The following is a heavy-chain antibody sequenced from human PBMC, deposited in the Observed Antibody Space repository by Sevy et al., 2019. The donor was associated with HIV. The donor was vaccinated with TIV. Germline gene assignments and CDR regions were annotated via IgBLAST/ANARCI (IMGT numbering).Heavy chain of an antibody. CDR2: ISGSGGST. V-gene: IGHV3-23*01. J-gene: IGHJ3*02. Sequence: GWSLRLSCAASGFTFSSYAMSWVRQAPGKGLEWVSAISGSGGSTYYADSVKGRFTISRDNSKNTLYLQMNSLRAEDTAVYYCAKDLALWGSYRHDAFDIWGQGTMVTVSS. CDR1: GFTFSSYA. D-gene: IGHD3-16*02. CDR3: AKDLALWGSYRHDAFDI.